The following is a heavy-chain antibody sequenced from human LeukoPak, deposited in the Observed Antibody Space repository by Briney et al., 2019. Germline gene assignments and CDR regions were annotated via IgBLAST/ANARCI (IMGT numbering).Heavy chain of an antibody. CDR1: GPSISIYQ. J-gene: IGHJ3*02. D-gene: IGHD5-18*01. CDR2: IYSPGGT. CDR3: ARVDADTAMGDVFDI. Sequence: PSETLALTCNVSGPSISIYQWSWIRQPPGKGLEYIGDIYSPGGTNHNPSLASRVTISLDTSKNQLSLKLSSVTAADTAVYYCARVDADTAMGDVFDIWGQGTVVTVSS. V-gene: IGHV4-59*01.